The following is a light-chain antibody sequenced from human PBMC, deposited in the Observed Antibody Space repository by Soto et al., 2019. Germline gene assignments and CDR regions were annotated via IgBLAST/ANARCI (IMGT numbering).Light chain of an antibody. CDR2: GAS. CDR3: QQSYSTPLT. V-gene: IGKV1-39*01. Sequence: DLPMTQSPSSLSASVGDRVTITCRASQSIGNYLNWYQHKPGKAPKLLIYGASSLHSEVPSSFSVSGSGTDFTLTISSLQPEDFATYYCQQSYSTPLTFGGGTKVEIK. CDR1: QSIGNY. J-gene: IGKJ4*01.